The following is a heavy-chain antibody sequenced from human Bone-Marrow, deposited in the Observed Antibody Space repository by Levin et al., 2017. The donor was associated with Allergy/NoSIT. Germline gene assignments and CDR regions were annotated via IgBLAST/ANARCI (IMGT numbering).Heavy chain of an antibody. CDR3: ARDPARGYYDSSGYSGDH. V-gene: IGHV3-48*02. Sequence: GGSLRLSCAASGFSFWHYTMNWVRQAPGKGLEWVSCISSSGDSTYYADSVKGRFTISRDNAKNSLYLQLNRLRDEDTALYYCARDPARGYYDSSGYSGDHWGQGTLVTVSS. CDR2: ISSSGDST. D-gene: IGHD3-22*01. J-gene: IGHJ4*02. CDR1: GFSFWHYT.